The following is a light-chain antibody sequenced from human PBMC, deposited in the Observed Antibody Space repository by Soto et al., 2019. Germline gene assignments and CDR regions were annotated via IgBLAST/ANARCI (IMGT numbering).Light chain of an antibody. CDR1: QSVSSSY. CDR3: QQYGSSPGT. J-gene: IGKJ1*01. V-gene: IGKV3-20*01. CDR2: GAS. Sequence: EIVLTQSPGTLSLSPGERATLSCRASQSVSSSYLAWYQQKPGQAPRLLIYGASSRATGIPDRFSGGGSGTDFTLTISRLEPEDFAVYYCQQYGSSPGTVGQGTKVEIK.